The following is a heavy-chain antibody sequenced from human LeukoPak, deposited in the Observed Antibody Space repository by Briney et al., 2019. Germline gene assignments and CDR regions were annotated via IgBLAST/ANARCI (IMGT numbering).Heavy chain of an antibody. CDR2: ISWNSGSI. V-gene: IGHV3-9*01. D-gene: IGHD2-15*01. J-gene: IGHJ4*02. CDR3: AKSGAAYCSGGSCSRPFDY. CDR1: GFTFDDYA. Sequence: SLRLSCEASGFTFDDYAMHWVRQAPGKGLEWVSGISWNSGSIGYADSVRGRITISRDNAKNSLYLQMNSLRVEDTALYYCAKSGAAYCSGGSCSRPFDYWGQGTLVTVSS.